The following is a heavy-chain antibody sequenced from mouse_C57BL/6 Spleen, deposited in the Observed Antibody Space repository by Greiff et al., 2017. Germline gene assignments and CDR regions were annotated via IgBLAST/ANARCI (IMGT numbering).Heavy chain of an antibody. CDR2: IYPGSGNT. CDR3: ARGGYFIFDY. D-gene: IGHD2-3*01. CDR1: GYTFTDYY. J-gene: IGHJ2*01. Sequence: VQLQQSGAELVRPGASVKLSCKASGYTFTDYYINWVKQRPGQGLEWIARIYPGSGNTYYNEKFKGKATLTAEKSSSTAYMQLSSLTSEDSAVYFCARGGYFIFDYWGQGTTLTVSS. V-gene: IGHV1-76*01.